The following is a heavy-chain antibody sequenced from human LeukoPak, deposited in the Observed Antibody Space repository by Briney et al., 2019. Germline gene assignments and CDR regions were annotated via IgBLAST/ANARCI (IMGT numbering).Heavy chain of an antibody. CDR3: SRDRLGGLDL. Sequence: PGGSLRLSCADSGFTFSSYNINWGRQAPGKGLEWVSSISTMSNYIFYGDSVKGRFTISRDNAKNSVYLQMNSLRPEDTAVYYCSRDRLGGLDLWGQGTLVTVSS. V-gene: IGHV3-21*01. J-gene: IGHJ5*02. CDR1: GFTFSSYN. CDR2: ISTMSNYI. D-gene: IGHD5-12*01.